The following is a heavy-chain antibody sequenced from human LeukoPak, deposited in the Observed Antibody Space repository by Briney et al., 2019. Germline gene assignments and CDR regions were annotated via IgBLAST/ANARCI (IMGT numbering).Heavy chain of an antibody. D-gene: IGHD5/OR15-5a*01. Sequence: GESLKISCKGSGYSFTSYWIGWVRQMPGKGLEWMGIIYPGDPDTRYSPSFQGQVTISADKSISTAYLQWSCLKASDTAMYYCARLFTTRCPDYWGQGTLVTVSS. J-gene: IGHJ4*02. CDR3: ARLFTTRCPDY. CDR1: GYSFTSYW. CDR2: IYPGDPDT. V-gene: IGHV5-51*01.